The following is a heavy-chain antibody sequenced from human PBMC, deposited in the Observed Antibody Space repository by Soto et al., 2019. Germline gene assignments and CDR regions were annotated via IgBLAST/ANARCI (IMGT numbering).Heavy chain of an antibody. CDR3: ASSREGGSGRYFDY. Sequence: QVQLVQSGAEVRKPGASVKVSCKASGYTFTSYGLTWVRQAPGQGLEWMGWISAHNGNTNYAQKLQGRVTMTTDTSTSTASMELRSLRFDDTAVYYCASSREGGSGRYFDYWCQGTLVTVSS. CDR1: GYTFTSYG. CDR2: ISAHNGNT. D-gene: IGHD1-26*01. J-gene: IGHJ4*02. V-gene: IGHV1-18*01.